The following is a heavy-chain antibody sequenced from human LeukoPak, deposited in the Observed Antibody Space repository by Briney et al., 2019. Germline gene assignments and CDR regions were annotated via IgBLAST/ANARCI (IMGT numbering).Heavy chain of an antibody. CDR2: IYHSGST. Sequence: SQTLSLTCAVSGGSISSGGYSWSWIRQPPGKGLEWIGYIYHSGSTYYNPSLKSRVTISVDRSKNQFSLKLSSVTAADTAVYYCARVHRYYSTVDYWGQGTLVTVSS. CDR3: ARVHRYYSTVDY. CDR1: GGSISSGGYS. J-gene: IGHJ4*02. D-gene: IGHD3-22*01. V-gene: IGHV4-30-2*01.